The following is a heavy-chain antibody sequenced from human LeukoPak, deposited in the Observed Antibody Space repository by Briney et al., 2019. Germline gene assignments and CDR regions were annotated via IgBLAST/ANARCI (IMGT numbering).Heavy chain of an antibody. Sequence: SETLSLTCTVSGGSIISSSYSWSWIRQPAGKGLEWIGRIDTSGSPNYNPSLKSRVTMSVDTSKNQFSLRLSSVTAADTAVYYCARDATIAAAGTDYYYMDVWGKGTTVTVSS. CDR1: GGSIISSSYS. J-gene: IGHJ6*03. CDR3: ARDATIAAAGTDYYYMDV. V-gene: IGHV4-61*02. CDR2: IDTSGSP. D-gene: IGHD6-13*01.